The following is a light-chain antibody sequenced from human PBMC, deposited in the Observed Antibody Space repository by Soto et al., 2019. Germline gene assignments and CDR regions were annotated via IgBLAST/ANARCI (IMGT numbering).Light chain of an antibody. V-gene: IGKV3-11*01. CDR2: ADS. Sequence: EIVLTQSPATLSLSPGETATLSCRASQSVSGYIGWYQQKPGQAPRLLIYADSNRATGIPARFSGSGSGTDFTLTISSLEPEDFSAYYGQQYNNWPPITFGQGTRLEIK. CDR1: QSVSGY. CDR3: QQYNNWPPIT. J-gene: IGKJ5*01.